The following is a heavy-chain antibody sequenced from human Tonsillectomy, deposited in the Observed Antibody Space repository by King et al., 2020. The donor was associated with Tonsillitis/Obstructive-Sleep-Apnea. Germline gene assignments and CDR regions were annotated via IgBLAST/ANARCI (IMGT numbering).Heavy chain of an antibody. V-gene: IGHV3-48*03. J-gene: IGHJ4*02. CDR1: GFTFSSYE. CDR2: ISGSGTTI. CDR3: ARAGYDFWSGYYSYYFDY. D-gene: IGHD3-3*01. Sequence: QLVQSGGGLVQPGGSLRLSCAASGFTFSSYEINWVRQAPGKGLEWVSYISGSGTTIYYADSVKGRFTISRDNAKNSLYLQMNSLIAEDTAIYYCARAGYDFWSGYYSYYFDYWGQGTLVTVSS.